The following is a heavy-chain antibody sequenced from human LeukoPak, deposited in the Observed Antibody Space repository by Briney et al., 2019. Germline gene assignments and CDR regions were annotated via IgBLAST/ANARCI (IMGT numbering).Heavy chain of an antibody. J-gene: IGHJ4*02. CDR1: GYSFTSYW. D-gene: IGHD2-15*01. CDR3: LLAHFDY. Sequence: GESLKISCKGSGYSFTSYWISWVRQMPGKGLEWMGKIDPSDSYANYSPSFQGHVTVSADKSIRTAYLQWSSLKASDTAMYYCLLAHFDYWGQGTLVTVSS. V-gene: IGHV5-10-1*01. CDR2: IDPSDSYA.